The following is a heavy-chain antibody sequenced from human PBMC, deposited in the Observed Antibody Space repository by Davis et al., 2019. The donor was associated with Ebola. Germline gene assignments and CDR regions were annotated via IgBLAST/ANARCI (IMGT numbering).Heavy chain of an antibody. CDR3: ARGAAAGTRLGLGY. D-gene: IGHD6-13*01. CDR2: ISGSGGST. Sequence: PGGSLRLSCAASGFTFSSYAMSWVRQAPGKGLEWVSAISGSGGSTYYADSVKGRFTISRDNSKNTLYLQMNSLRAEDTAVYYCARGAAAGTRLGLGYWGQGTLVTVSS. CDR1: GFTFSSYA. V-gene: IGHV3-23*01. J-gene: IGHJ4*02.